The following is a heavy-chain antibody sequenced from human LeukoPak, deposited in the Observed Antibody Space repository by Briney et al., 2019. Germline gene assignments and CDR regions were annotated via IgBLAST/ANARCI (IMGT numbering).Heavy chain of an antibody. CDR2: MNPNSGNT. CDR3: ARGRSRGCSSTSCPGSY. D-gene: IGHD2-2*01. V-gene: IGHV1-8*01. Sequence: ASVKVSCKASGYTFTSYDINWVRQATGQGLEWMGWMNPNSGNTGYAQKFQGRVTMTRNTSISTAYMELSSLRSEDTAVYYCARGRSRGCSSTSCPGSYWGQGTLVTVSS. CDR1: GYTFTSYD. J-gene: IGHJ4*02.